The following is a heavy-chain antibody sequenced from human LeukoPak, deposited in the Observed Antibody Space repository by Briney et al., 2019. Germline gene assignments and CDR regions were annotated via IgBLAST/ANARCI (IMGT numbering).Heavy chain of an antibody. V-gene: IGHV3-23*01. CDR3: VSRIADTNVYYYFDT. Sequence: GGSLTLSCAASGFTFSSYAMSWVREAPARGLEWVSSLRGNGDTFYADSVKGRFTLSRDDSRNTVFLQMNSLRAEGTAVYFCVSRIADTNVYYYFDTGAREPWSPSPQ. CDR1: GFTFSSYA. J-gene: IGHJ4*02. CDR2: LRGNGDT. D-gene: IGHD2-8*01.